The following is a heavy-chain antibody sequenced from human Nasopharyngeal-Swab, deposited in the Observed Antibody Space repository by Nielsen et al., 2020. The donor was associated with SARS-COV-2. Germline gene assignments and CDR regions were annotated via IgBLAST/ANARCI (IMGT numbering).Heavy chain of an antibody. Sequence: GESLKISCAASGFTFSSYAMSWVRQAPGKGLEWVSAISGSGGSTYSADSVKGRFTISRDNSKNTLYLQMNSLRAEDTAVYYCAKEPTVTTLREWFDPWGQGTLVTVSS. J-gene: IGHJ5*02. CDR1: GFTFSSYA. CDR3: AKEPTVTTLREWFDP. D-gene: IGHD4-11*01. V-gene: IGHV3-23*01. CDR2: ISGSGGST.